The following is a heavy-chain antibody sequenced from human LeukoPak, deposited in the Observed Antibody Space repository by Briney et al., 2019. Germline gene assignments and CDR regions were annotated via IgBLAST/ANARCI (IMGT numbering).Heavy chain of an antibody. V-gene: IGHV5-51*01. D-gene: IGHD3-3*01. CDR3: AKDELPAGKPYDFWSGYQDY. CDR2: IYPGDSDT. Sequence: GESLKISCKGSGYSFTSYWIGWVRQMPGKGLEWMGIIYPGDSDTRYSPSFQGQVTISADKSISTAYLQWSSLKASDTALYYCAKDELPAGKPYDFWSGYQDYWGQGTLVTVSS. J-gene: IGHJ4*02. CDR1: GYSFTSYW.